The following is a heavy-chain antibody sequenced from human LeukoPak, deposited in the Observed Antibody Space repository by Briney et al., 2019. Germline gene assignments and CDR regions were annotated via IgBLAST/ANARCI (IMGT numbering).Heavy chain of an antibody. CDR1: GGTFSTYA. CDR3: ARSPRTMVRGVSDY. CDR2: IIPIFGTA. Sequence: ASVKVSCKASGGTFSTYAINWVRQAPGQGLEWMGGIIPIFGTANYAQKFQGRVTITTDESASTAYMELSSLRSEDTAVCYCARSPRTMVRGVSDYWGQGTLVTVSS. J-gene: IGHJ4*02. D-gene: IGHD3-10*01. V-gene: IGHV1-69*05.